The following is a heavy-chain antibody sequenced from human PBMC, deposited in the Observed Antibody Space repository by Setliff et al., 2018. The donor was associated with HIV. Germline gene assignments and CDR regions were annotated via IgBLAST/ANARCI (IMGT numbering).Heavy chain of an antibody. CDR1: PGSISSTSHY. J-gene: IGHJ6*03. CDR3: ARLGDNSDWRSNYFFYYMDV. Sequence: KASETLSLTCIVSPGSISSTSHYWGWVRQSPGRRLEWLGNLFHTGSSYFNPSLKSRLTMSVDTSNNQFSLSLISMTAADSAVYYCARLGDNSDWRSNYFFYYMDVWGKGTTVTVSS. CDR2: LFHTGSS. D-gene: IGHD3-22*01. V-gene: IGHV4-39*01.